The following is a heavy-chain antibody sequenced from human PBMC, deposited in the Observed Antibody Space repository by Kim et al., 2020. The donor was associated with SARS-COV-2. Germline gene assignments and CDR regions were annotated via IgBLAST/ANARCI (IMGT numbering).Heavy chain of an antibody. V-gene: IGHV1-69*04. CDR3: ARVTMVRGVHPHHYYYYGMDV. CDR1: GGTFSSYA. D-gene: IGHD3-10*01. J-gene: IGHJ6*02. CDR2: IIPILGIA. Sequence: SVKVSCKASGGTFSSYAISWVRQAPGQGLEWMGRIIPILGIANYAQKFQGRVTITADKSTSTAYMELSSLRSEDTAVYYCARVTMVRGVHPHHYYYYGMDVWGQGTTVTVSS.